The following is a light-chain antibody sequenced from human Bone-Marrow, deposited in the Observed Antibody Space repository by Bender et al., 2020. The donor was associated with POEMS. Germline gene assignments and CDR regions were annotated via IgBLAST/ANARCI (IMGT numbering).Light chain of an antibody. CDR3: VAWDDTLNGWV. J-gene: IGLJ2*01. CDR1: SSNIGSNF. V-gene: IGLV1-44*01. Sequence: QSVLTQPPSASGTPGQRVTISCSGSSSNIGSNFVSWYQQLPGTAPKLLIHRDTQRPSGVPDRFSGSMSGTSASLAISGLHSEDEADYYCVAWDDTLNGWVFGGGTKLTVL. CDR2: RDT.